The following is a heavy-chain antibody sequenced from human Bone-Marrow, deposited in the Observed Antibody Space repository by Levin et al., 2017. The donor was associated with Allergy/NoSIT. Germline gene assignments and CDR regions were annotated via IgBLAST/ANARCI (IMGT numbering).Heavy chain of an antibody. D-gene: IGHD6-19*01. V-gene: IGHV3-23*01. Sequence: SCAASGFTFNNYAMTWVRQAPGKGLEWVSTIAGRGDTTFYADSVRGRFTISRDSSDKKLFLQLDSLRADDTAIYFCARSQWLVQYWFFDRWGRGTLVTVSS. J-gene: IGHJ2*01. CDR2: IAGRGDTT. CDR3: ARSQWLVQYWFFDR. CDR1: GFTFNNYA.